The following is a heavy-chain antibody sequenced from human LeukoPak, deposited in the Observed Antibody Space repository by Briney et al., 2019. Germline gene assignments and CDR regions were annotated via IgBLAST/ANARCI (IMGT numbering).Heavy chain of an antibody. CDR2: IRNKANSFTT. CDR1: GFTLSDHF. D-gene: IGHD6-19*01. CDR3: ARAVAGLDY. Sequence: PGGSLRLSCAASGFTLSDHFMDWVRQAPGKGLEWVGRIRNKANSFTTDYAASVKGRFIISTDDSQNSLYLQMNSLKSEDTAVYYCARAVAGLDYWGQGTLVAVSS. V-gene: IGHV3-72*01. J-gene: IGHJ4*02.